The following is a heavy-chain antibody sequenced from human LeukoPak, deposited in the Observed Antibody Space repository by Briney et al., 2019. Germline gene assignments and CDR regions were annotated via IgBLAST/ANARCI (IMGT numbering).Heavy chain of an antibody. J-gene: IGHJ4*02. V-gene: IGHV4-39*01. CDR2: MYYSGST. CDR3: ARLDRYSSGWGDY. D-gene: IGHD6-19*01. CDR1: GGSISSGDYY. Sequence: SETLSLTCTVSGGSISSGDYYWSWIRQPPGKGLEWIGSMYYSGSTYYNPSLKSRVTISVDTSKNQFSLKLSSVTAADTAVYYCARLDRYSSGWGDYWGQGTLVTVSS.